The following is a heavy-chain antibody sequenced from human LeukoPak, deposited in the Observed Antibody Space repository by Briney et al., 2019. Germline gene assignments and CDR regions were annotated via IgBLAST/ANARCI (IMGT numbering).Heavy chain of an antibody. V-gene: IGHV4-59*11. CDR3: ARGPRREWELLKAFDY. J-gene: IGHJ4*02. D-gene: IGHD1-26*01. CDR2: IYYSGST. CDR1: GGSISSHY. Sequence: SSETLSLTCTVSGGSISSHYWSWIRQPPGKGLEWLGYIYYSGSTNDNPSLKSRVTISVDTSKNQFSLKLSSMTAADTAVYYCARGPRREWELLKAFDYWGQGTLVTVSS.